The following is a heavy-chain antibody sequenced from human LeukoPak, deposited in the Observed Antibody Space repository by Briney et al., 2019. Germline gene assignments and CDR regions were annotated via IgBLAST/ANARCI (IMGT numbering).Heavy chain of an antibody. CDR2: IKGDGTST. J-gene: IGHJ4*02. V-gene: IGHV3-74*01. D-gene: IGHD6-13*01. Sequence: PGGSLRLSCTVSGFTFSTHWMRWVRQAPGKGLVWVSHIKGDGTSTNYADSVKGRFTISRDNAKNTLFLQMNSLRAEDTAVYYRARDGLAAAADYWGQRTLVTVSS. CDR1: GFTFSTHW. CDR3: ARDGLAAAADY.